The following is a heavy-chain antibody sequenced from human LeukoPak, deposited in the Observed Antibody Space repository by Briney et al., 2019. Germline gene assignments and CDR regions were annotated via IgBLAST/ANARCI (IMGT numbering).Heavy chain of an antibody. CDR3: ARLSGGSYYYYYYYMDV. J-gene: IGHJ6*03. CDR2: INHSGST. D-gene: IGHD1-26*01. CDR1: GGSFSGYY. V-gene: IGHV4-34*01. Sequence: SETLSLTCAVYGGSFSGYYWSWIRQPPGKGLEWIGEINHSGSTNYNPSPKSRVTISVDTSKNQFSLKLSSVTAADTAVYYCARLSGGSYYYYYYYMDVWGKGTTVTVSS.